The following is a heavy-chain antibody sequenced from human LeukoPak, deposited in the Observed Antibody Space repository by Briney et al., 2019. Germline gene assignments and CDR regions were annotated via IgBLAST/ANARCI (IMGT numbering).Heavy chain of an antibody. V-gene: IGHV3-11*01. J-gene: IGHJ3*02. CDR1: GFTVSSNY. Sequence: GGSLRLSCAASGFTVSSNYMSWIRQAPGKGLEWVSYISSSGSTIYYADSVKGRFTISRDNAKNSLYLQMNSLRAEDTAVYYCARNVDTAMGDAFDIWGQGTMVTVSS. D-gene: IGHD5-18*01. CDR2: ISSSGSTI. CDR3: ARNVDTAMGDAFDI.